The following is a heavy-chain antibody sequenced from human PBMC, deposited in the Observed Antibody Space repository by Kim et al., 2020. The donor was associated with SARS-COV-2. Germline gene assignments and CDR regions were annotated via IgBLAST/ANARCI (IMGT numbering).Heavy chain of an antibody. J-gene: IGHJ4*02. CDR2: IYYTGTT. V-gene: IGHV4-59*08. CDR3: VRHDSGADLMGVDY. CDR1: GGSINNYY. D-gene: IGHD5-12*01. Sequence: SETLSLTCTVSGGSINNYYWSWIRQPPGKGLEWIGYIYYTGTTNYRPYLKSRITISVDTSKNQFSLKLSSLTAADTAVYYCVRHDSGADLMGVDYWGRGT.